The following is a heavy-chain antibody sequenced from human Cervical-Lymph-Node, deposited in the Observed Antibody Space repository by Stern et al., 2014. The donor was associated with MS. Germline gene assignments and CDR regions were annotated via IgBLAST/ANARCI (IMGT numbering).Heavy chain of an antibody. V-gene: IGHV1-46*01. Sequence: QVQLMQSGPEVKKPGASVMVSCKTSGYTFTNYYIHWVRQAPGQGLEWMGIINPNGSVTASAQKFQGRLTMTRDTSTTTVYMRLITLTSEDTAMYYCTRAVGGVEREWGQGTLVFVSS. CDR1: GYTFTNYY. CDR3: TRAVGGVERE. CDR2: INPNGSVT. J-gene: IGHJ4*02. D-gene: IGHD3-16*01.